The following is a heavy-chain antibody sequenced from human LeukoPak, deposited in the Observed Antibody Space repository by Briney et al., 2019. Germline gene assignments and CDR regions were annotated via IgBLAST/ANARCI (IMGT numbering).Heavy chain of an antibody. CDR1: GFTFSSYA. CDR2: ISSSSSTI. J-gene: IGHJ3*02. CDR3: AREKKAFDI. V-gene: IGHV3-48*01. Sequence: GGSLRLSCAASGFTFSSYAMSWVRQAPGKGLEWVSYISSSSSTIYYADSVKGRFTISRDNAKSSLYLQMNSLRAEDTAVYYCAREKKAFDIWGQGTMVTVSS.